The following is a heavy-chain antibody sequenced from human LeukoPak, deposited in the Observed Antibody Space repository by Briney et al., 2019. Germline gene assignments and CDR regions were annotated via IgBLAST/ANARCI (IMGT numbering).Heavy chain of an antibody. CDR2: ISAYNGNT. Sequence: ASVKVSCKASGYTFTSYGISWVRQAPGQGLEWMGWISAYNGNTNYAQKLRGRVTMTTDTSTSTAYMELRSLRSDDTAVYYCARDGDIVVVPAATYPYYFDYWGQGTLVTVSS. CDR3: ARDGDIVVVPAATYPYYFDY. CDR1: GYTFTSYG. J-gene: IGHJ4*02. V-gene: IGHV1-18*01. D-gene: IGHD2-2*01.